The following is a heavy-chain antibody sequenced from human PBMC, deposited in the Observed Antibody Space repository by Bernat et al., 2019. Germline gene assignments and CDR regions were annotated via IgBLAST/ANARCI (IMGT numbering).Heavy chain of an antibody. J-gene: IGHJ4*02. V-gene: IGHV3-30*10. CDR2: ISYDGSK. CDR1: GFSFSSKV. CDR3: ARDEGTIVAVLNSHFDY. D-gene: IGHD1-1*01. Sequence: QLQLVESGGGVVQPGRSLRLSCAASGFSFSSKVMHWVRQAPGKGLEWVALISYDGSKYYTDSVKGRFTISRDNSKNTLYLQMDSLRAEDTAVYFCARDEGTIVAVLNSHFDYWGQGTLVTVSS.